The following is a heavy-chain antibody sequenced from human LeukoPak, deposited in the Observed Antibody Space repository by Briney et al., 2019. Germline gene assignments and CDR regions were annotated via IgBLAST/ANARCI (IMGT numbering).Heavy chain of an antibody. CDR2: ISYDGSTK. CDR1: GFTFSNYA. J-gene: IGHJ4*02. V-gene: IGHV3-30-3*01. Sequence: GGSLRLSCADSGFTFSNYAMHWVRQTPGKGLEWVAVISYDGSTKYYADSVKGRFTISRDNAKNSLYLQINSLRVGDTAVYYCARDRGLVEMATKDYWGQGTLVTVSS. D-gene: IGHD5-24*01. CDR3: ARDRGLVEMATKDY.